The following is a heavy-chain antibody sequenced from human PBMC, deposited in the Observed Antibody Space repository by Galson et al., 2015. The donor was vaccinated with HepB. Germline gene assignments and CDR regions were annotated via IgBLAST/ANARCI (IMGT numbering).Heavy chain of an antibody. J-gene: IGHJ4*02. CDR3: ASHTAQYGSGTYFGY. V-gene: IGHV3-7*03. CDR2: IKQDGSEK. D-gene: IGHD3-10*01. Sequence: SLRLSCAASGFTFSSYWMSWVRQAPGKGLEWVANIKQDGSEKYYVDSVKGRFTISRDNAKNSLYLQMNSLRAEDTAVYYCASHTAQYGSGTYFGYWGQGTLVTVSS. CDR1: GFTFSSYW.